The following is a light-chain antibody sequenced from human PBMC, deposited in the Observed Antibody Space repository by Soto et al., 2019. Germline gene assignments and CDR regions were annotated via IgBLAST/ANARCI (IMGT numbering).Light chain of an antibody. V-gene: IGLV1-40*01. CDR2: GNN. CDR3: QSYDSSLSGWV. Sequence: QSVLTQPPSVSGAPGQRVTISFTGSSSNIGAGYDVHWYQQLPGTAPKLLIYGNNNRPSGVPDRFSGSKSATSDSLAITGLQAEDEADYYCQSYDSSLSGWVFGGGTKLTVL. CDR1: SSNIGAGYD. J-gene: IGLJ3*02.